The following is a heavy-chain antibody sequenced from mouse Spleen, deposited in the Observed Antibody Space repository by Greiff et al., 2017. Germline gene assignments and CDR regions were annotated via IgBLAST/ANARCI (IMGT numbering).Heavy chain of an antibody. CDR2: ISSGGST. D-gene: IGHD2-1*01. J-gene: IGHJ3*01. Sequence: EVQGVESGGGLVKPGGSLKLSCAASGFTFSSYAMSWVRQTPEKRLEWVASISSGGSTYYPDSVKGRFTISRDNARNILYLQMSSLRSEDTAMYYCARGHLLWYPLAYWGQGTLVTVSA. CDR3: ARGHLLWYPLAY. V-gene: IGHV5-6-5*01. CDR1: GFTFSSYA.